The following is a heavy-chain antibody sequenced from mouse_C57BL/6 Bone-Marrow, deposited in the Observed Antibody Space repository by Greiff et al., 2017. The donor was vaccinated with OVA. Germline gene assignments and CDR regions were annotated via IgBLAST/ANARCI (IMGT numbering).Heavy chain of an antibody. Sequence: EVKLVESGGGLVQPGGSLKLSCAASGFTFSDYYMYWVRQTPEKRLEWVAYISNGGGSTYYPDNVKGRFTISRDNAKNTLYLQMSRLKSEDTAMYYCARHPHYYGSSLDYWGQGTTLTVSS. CDR2: ISNGGGST. V-gene: IGHV5-12*01. CDR3: ARHPHYYGSSLDY. D-gene: IGHD1-1*01. J-gene: IGHJ2*01. CDR1: GFTFSDYY.